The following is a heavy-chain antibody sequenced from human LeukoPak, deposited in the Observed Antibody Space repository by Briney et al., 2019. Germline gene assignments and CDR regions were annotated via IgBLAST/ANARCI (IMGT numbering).Heavy chain of an antibody. J-gene: IGHJ5*02. CDR1: GFTVSSNY. CDR3: ARMFSSSYTSGWFDP. D-gene: IGHD6-13*01. CDR2: IYSGGST. Sequence: GGSLRLSCAASGFTVSSNYMSWVRQAPGKGLEWVSVIYSGGSTYYADSVKGRFTISRDNSKNTLYLQMNSLRAEDTAAYYCARMFSSSYTSGWFDPWGQGTLVTVSS. V-gene: IGHV3-66*01.